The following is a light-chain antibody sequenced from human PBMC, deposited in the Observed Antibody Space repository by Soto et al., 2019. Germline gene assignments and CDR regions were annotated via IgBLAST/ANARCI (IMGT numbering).Light chain of an antibody. CDR1: QGISSL. V-gene: IGKV1-9*01. J-gene: IGKJ2*01. CDR3: QQLNTYPYT. Sequence: IQLTQSPPFLSASVGDRVTLTCRASQGISSLLAWYQQKPGKAPKLLIYAVSTLQSGVPSRFSGSGSGTEFSLTISNLQPEDFATYHCQQLNTYPYTFGQGTKLEIK. CDR2: AVS.